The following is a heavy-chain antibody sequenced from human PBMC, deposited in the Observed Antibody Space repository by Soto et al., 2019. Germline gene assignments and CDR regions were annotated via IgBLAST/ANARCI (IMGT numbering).Heavy chain of an antibody. CDR1: GFTFSDEN. Sequence: GGSLRLSCSASGFTFSDENMSWVHQAPGKGLEWVSSISSTTNYIYYGDSMKGRLTISRDNAKNSLYLEMNSLRAEDTAVYYCARESEDLTSNFDYWGQGTLVAVSS. CDR2: ISSTTNYI. J-gene: IGHJ4*02. V-gene: IGHV3-21*06. CDR3: ARESEDLTSNFDY.